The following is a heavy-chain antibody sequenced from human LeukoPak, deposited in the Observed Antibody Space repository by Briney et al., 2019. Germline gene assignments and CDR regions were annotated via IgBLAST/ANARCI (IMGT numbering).Heavy chain of an antibody. CDR1: GYTLTELS. CDR2: FNPEDGET. J-gene: IGHJ3*02. Sequence: ASVKVSCKVSGYTLTELSMHWVRQAPGKGLEWMGGFNPEDGETLYAQKFQGRVTMTEDTSTDTAYMELSSLRSEDTAVYYCPPDPMVRGIWGQGTMVTVSS. V-gene: IGHV1-24*01. CDR3: PPDPMVRGI. D-gene: IGHD3-10*01.